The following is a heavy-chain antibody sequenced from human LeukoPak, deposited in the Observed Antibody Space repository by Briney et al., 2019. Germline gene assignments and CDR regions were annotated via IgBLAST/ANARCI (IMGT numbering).Heavy chain of an antibody. Sequence: GGSPRLSCTASGYTFSSYWMHWVRQGPGEGLVWVSRINEDGSSTSYAESVRGRFTISRDNAKNTLYLQMNSLRAEDAAVYYCTRDTFGARDSWGQGTLVTVSS. CDR1: GYTFSSYW. V-gene: IGHV3-74*01. CDR3: TRDTFGARDS. J-gene: IGHJ4*02. D-gene: IGHD3-10*01. CDR2: INEDGSST.